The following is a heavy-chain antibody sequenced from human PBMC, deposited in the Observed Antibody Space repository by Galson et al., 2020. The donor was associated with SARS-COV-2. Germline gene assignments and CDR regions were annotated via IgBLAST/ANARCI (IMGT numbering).Heavy chain of an antibody. CDR1: GFTFSSYG. CDR3: AKAANLNYDSSGYYTPQPYYYYGMDV. J-gene: IGHJ6*02. V-gene: IGHV3-33*06. CDR2: IWYDGSNK. D-gene: IGHD3-22*01. Sequence: GESLKISCAASGFTFSSYGMHWVRQAPGKGLEWVAVIWYDGSNKYYADSVKGRFTISRDNSKNTLYLQMNSLRAEDTAVYYCAKAANLNYDSSGYYTPQPYYYYGMDVWGQGTTVTVSS.